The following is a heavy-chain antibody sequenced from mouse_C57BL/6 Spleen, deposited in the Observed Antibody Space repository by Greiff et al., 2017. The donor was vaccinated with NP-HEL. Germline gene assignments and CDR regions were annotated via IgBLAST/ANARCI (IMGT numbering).Heavy chain of an antibody. CDR2: IDPETGGT. CDR3: TRDDWDGDFDY. CDR1: GYTFTDYE. J-gene: IGHJ2*01. D-gene: IGHD4-1*01. Sequence: QVQLQQSGAELVRPGASVTLSCKASGYTFTDYEMHWVKQTPVHGLEWIGAIDPETGGTAYNQKFKGKAILTADKSSSTAYMELRSLTSEDSAVYYCTRDDWDGDFDYWGQGTTLTVSS. V-gene: IGHV1-15*01.